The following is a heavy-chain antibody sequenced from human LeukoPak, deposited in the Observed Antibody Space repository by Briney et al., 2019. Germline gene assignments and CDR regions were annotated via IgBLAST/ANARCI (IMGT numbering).Heavy chain of an antibody. J-gene: IGHJ4*02. CDR3: NMITFGGVIVYYFDY. CDR2: INAGNGNT. CDR1: GYTFTSYA. V-gene: IGHV1-3*01. Sequence: GASVKVSCKASGYTFTSYAMHWVRQAPGQRLEWMGWINAGNGNTKYSQKFQGRVTITGDTSASTAYMELSSLRSEDTAVYYCNMITFGGVIVYYFDYWGQGTLVTVSS. D-gene: IGHD3-16*02.